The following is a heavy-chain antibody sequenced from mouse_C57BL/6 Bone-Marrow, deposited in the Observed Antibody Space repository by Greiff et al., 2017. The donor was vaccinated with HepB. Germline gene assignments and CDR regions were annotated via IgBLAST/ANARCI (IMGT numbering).Heavy chain of an antibody. Sequence: EVQLVESGPGLVKPSQSLSLTCSVTGYSIPRGYYWNWIRQFPGNKLEWMGYISYDGSNNYNPSLKNRISITRDTSKNQFFLKLNSVTTEDTATYYCAREDGWYFDVWGTGTTVTVSS. J-gene: IGHJ1*03. CDR2: ISYDGSN. V-gene: IGHV3-6*01. CDR3: AREDGWYFDV. CDR1: GYSIPRGYY. D-gene: IGHD2-3*01.